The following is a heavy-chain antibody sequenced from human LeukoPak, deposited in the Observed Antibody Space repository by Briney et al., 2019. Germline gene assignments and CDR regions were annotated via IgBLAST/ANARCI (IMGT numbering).Heavy chain of an antibody. D-gene: IGHD3-10*01. CDR2: ISSSSSYI. V-gene: IGHV3-21*01. Sequence: GGSLRLSCAASGFTFSSYSMNWVRQAPGKGPEWVSSISSSSSYIYYADSVKGRFTISRDNAKNSLYLQMNSLRAEDTAVYYCARDYGSGSYYNYWGQGTLVTVSS. CDR3: ARDYGSGSYYNY. J-gene: IGHJ4*02. CDR1: GFTFSSYS.